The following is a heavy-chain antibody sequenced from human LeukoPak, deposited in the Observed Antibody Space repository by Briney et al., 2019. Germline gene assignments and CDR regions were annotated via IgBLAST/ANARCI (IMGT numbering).Heavy chain of an antibody. Sequence: AGGSLRLSCAASGFTFDDYGMSWVRQAPGKGLEWVAFIRYDGSNKYYADSVKGRFTISRDNSKNTLYLQMNSLRAEDTAVYYCAKAGLFDYYYMDVWGKGTTVTISS. CDR2: IRYDGSNK. V-gene: IGHV3-30*02. CDR3: AKAGLFDYYYMDV. D-gene: IGHD2-21*01. J-gene: IGHJ6*03. CDR1: GFTFDDYG.